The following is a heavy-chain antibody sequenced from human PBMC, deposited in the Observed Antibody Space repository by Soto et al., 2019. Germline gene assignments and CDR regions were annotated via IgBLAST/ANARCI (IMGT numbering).Heavy chain of an antibody. CDR3: AKDIGSPFQH. CDR2: ISWNSGSI. V-gene: IGHV3-9*01. CDR1: GFTFDDYA. J-gene: IGHJ1*01. Sequence: GGSLRLSCAASGFTFDDYAMHWVRQAPGKGLEWVSGISWNSGSIGYADSVKGRFTISRDNAKNSLYLQMNSLRAEDTALYYCAKDIGSPFQHWGQGTLVTVSS. D-gene: IGHD3-10*01.